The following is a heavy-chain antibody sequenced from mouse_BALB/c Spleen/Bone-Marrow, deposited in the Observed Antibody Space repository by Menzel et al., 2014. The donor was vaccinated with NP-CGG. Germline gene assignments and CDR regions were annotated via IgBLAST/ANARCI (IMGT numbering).Heavy chain of an antibody. D-gene: IGHD3-3*01. Sequence: VQLQQSGAELVKPGASVKLSCTASGFNIKDTYMHWVKQRPEQGLEWIGRIDPANGNTKYDPKFQGKATITADTSSNTAYLQLSSLTSEDTAVYYCAGLDLFDYWGQGTLVTVSA. CDR3: AGLDLFDY. CDR1: GFNIKDTY. V-gene: IGHV14-3*02. CDR2: IDPANGNT. J-gene: IGHJ3*01.